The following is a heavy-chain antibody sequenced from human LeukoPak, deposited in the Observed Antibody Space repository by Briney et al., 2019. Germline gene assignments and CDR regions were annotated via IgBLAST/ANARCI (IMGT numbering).Heavy chain of an antibody. Sequence: GGSLRLSCAASGFTFSSYSMNWVRQAPGKGLEWVSSISSSSSYIYYADSVKGRFTISRDNAKNTVYLQMNSLRVEDTAVYYCARGALYQYYLDYWGWGQGTLATVSS. CDR2: ISSSSSYI. D-gene: IGHD4-17*01. CDR1: GFTFSSYS. J-gene: IGHJ4*02. CDR3: ARGALYQYYLDYWG. V-gene: IGHV3-21*01.